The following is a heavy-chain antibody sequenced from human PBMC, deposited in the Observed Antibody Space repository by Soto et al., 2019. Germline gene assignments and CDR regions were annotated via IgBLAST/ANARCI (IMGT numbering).Heavy chain of an antibody. Sequence: QVQLQQWGAGLLKPSETLSLTCAVYGGSFSGYYWSWIRQPPGKGLEWIAEINHSGSTNYNPSLHSRVTISVDRSNNQFSLKLSSVTAADTDVYYCARMVTLVHYYFDYWGQGTLVTVSS. V-gene: IGHV4-34*01. J-gene: IGHJ4*02. D-gene: IGHD2-15*01. CDR3: ARMVTLVHYYFDY. CDR1: GGSFSGYY. CDR2: INHSGST.